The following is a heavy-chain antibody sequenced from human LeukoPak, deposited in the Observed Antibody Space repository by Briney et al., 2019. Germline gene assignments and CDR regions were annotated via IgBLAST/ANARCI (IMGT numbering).Heavy chain of an antibody. CDR2: ISGSGGGT. CDR1: GFPFSSYA. J-gene: IGHJ4*02. Sequence: GGSLRLSCAASGFPFSSYAMSWVRQAPGRGLEWVSIISGSGGGTYYADSVKGRFTISGDNSKNTVYLQMNSLRAEDTALYYCAKGGVYGDYYFDYWGQGTLVTVSS. CDR3: AKGGVYGDYYFDY. V-gene: IGHV3-23*01. D-gene: IGHD4-17*01.